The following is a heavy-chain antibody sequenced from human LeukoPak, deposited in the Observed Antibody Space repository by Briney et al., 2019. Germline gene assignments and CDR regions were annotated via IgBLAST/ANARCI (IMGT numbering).Heavy chain of an antibody. D-gene: IGHD5-24*01. CDR3: ARGPPEMATTSWALYFDY. CDR1: GGSISSYY. Sequence: SETLSLTCTVSGGSISSYYWSWIRQPPGKGLEWIGYIYYSGSTNYNPSLKSRVTISVDTSKNQFSLKLSSVTAADTAVYYCARGPPEMATTSWALYFDYWGQGTLVTVSS. V-gene: IGHV4-59*01. CDR2: IYYSGST. J-gene: IGHJ4*02.